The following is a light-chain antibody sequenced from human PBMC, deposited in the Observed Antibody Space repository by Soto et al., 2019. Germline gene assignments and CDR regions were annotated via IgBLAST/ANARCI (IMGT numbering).Light chain of an antibody. CDR1: QSVNIY. J-gene: IGKJ2*01. CDR2: NTS. Sequence: EIVLTQSPGTLSLSPGDRATLSYRASQSVNIYFAWYQQKPGQAPRLLIFNTSRRATGIPDRFSGSGSGTDFTLIISRLEPEDFAMYYCQQYGHPLHTFGQGTKLDIK. CDR3: QQYGHPLHT. V-gene: IGKV3-20*01.